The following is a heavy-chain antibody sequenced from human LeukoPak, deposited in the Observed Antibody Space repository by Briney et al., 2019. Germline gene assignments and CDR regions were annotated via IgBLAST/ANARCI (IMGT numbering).Heavy chain of an antibody. CDR3: ARHYRREVLIGSAFDI. V-gene: IGHV4-4*02. CDR1: GVSISSTNW. D-gene: IGHD1-26*01. J-gene: IGHJ3*02. Sequence: SETLSLTCAVSGVSISSTNWWSWVRQPPGKGLEWIGEIHHSGSTNYNPSLRSRVTISEDKSKNQFSLNLRSVTAADTAVYYCARHYRREVLIGSAFDIWGLGTMVTVSS. CDR2: IHHSGST.